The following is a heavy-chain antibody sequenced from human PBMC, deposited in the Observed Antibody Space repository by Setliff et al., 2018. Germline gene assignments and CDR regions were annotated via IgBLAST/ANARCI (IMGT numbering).Heavy chain of an antibody. D-gene: IGHD2-2*01. J-gene: IGHJ5*02. CDR2: INHSGST. Sequence: PSETLSLTCAVYGGSFSGYYWSWLRQPPGKGLEWIGEINHSGSTNYNPSLKSRVTISIDTSKNQFSLRLSSVTATDTAVYYCARAGYELGQYNWFDPWGQGTLVPVSS. CDR1: GGSFSGYY. V-gene: IGHV4-34*01. CDR3: ARAGYELGQYNWFDP.